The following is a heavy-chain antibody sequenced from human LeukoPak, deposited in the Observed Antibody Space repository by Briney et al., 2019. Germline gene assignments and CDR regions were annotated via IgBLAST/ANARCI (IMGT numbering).Heavy chain of an antibody. CDR2: ISYDGSNK. D-gene: IGHD5-12*01. Sequence: GGSLRLSCAASGLTFSSYAMHWVRQAPGKGLEWVAVISYDGSNKYYADSVKGRFTISRDNSKNTLYLQMNSLRAEDTAVYYCARDQHSGYDYRSGYYYYGMDVWGQGTTVTVSS. J-gene: IGHJ6*02. V-gene: IGHV3-30-3*01. CDR3: ARDQHSGYDYRSGYYYYGMDV. CDR1: GLTFSSYA.